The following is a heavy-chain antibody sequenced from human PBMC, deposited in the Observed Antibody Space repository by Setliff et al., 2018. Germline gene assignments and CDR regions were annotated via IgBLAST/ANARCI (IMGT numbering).Heavy chain of an antibody. D-gene: IGHD3-10*01. V-gene: IGHV4-39*01. CDR1: GGSIGSGSYY. CDR2: MYYSGST. Sequence: SETLSLTCSVSGGSIGSGSYYWGWIRQSPGKGLEWIGSMYYSGSTYHNPSLKGRVTLSVDTTKNQFSLKLTSMTAADTAVYFCARHLLVQGTYHFDYWGQGSPVTVSS. CDR3: ARHLLVQGTYHFDY. J-gene: IGHJ4*02.